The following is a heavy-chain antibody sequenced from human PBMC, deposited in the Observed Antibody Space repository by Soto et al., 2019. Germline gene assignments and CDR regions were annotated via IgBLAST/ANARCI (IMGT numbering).Heavy chain of an antibody. CDR2: IYYSGST. CDR1: GGSVSSGSYY. J-gene: IGHJ4*02. D-gene: IGHD2-21*02. V-gene: IGHV4-61*01. Sequence: QVQLQESGPGLVKPSETLSLTCTVSGGSVSSGSYYWSWIRQPPGKGLEWIGYIYYSGSTNYNPSLKSRVTISVDTSKNQFSLKLSSVTAAATAVYYCARDNGYCGGDCNYFYYWGQGTLVTVSS. CDR3: ARDNGYCGGDCNYFYY.